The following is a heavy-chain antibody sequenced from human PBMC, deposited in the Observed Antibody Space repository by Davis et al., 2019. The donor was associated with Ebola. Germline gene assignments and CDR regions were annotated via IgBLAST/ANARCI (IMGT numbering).Heavy chain of an antibody. D-gene: IGHD4-17*01. CDR2: MNPNSGNT. CDR1: GYTFTGYY. V-gene: IGHV1-8*02. CDR3: ARTDYGDYVAHYYYYGMDV. Sequence: GESLKISCKASGYTFTGYYMHWVRQAPGQGLEWMGWMNPNSGNTGYAQKFQGRVTMTRNTSISTAYMELSSLRSEDTAVYYCARTDYGDYVAHYYYYGMDVWGQGTTVTVSS. J-gene: IGHJ6*02.